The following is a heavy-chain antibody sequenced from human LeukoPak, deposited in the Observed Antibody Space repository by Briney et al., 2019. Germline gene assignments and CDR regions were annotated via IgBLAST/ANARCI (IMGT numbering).Heavy chain of an antibody. D-gene: IGHD1-26*01. Sequence: GGSLRLSCAASGFTFTNYWMSWVRQAPGKGLEWVANIKQDGSEKYYVDSVKGRFTISRDNAKNSLYLQMNSLRAEDTAVYYCARESGSYCSVFDYWGQGTLVTVSS. CDR1: GFTFTNYW. CDR2: IKQDGSEK. CDR3: ARESGSYCSVFDY. V-gene: IGHV3-7*01. J-gene: IGHJ4*02.